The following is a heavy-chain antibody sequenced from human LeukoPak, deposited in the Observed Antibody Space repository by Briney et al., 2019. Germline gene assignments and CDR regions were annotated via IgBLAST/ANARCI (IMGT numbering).Heavy chain of an antibody. D-gene: IGHD2-2*01. CDR3: AREGEGYCSSTSCTRGTFDI. CDR1: GFTLSSYS. V-gene: IGHV3-7*01. Sequence: GGSLRLSCAAPGFTLSSYSMNWVRQAPGKGLEWVANIKQDGSEKYYVDSVKGRFTISRDNAKNSLFLQMNSLRAEDTAVYYCAREGEGYCSSTSCTRGTFDIWGQGTMVTVSS. J-gene: IGHJ3*02. CDR2: IKQDGSEK.